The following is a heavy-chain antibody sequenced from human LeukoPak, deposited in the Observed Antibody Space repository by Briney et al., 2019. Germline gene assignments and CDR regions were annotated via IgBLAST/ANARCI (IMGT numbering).Heavy chain of an antibody. Sequence: SETLSLTCTVSGGSISSYYWSWIRQPPGKGLEWIGYIYYSGSANYNASLKSRVTISVDTSKNQFSLKLSSVTAADTAVYYCARLRNYASGNYYNDFWGQGALVTVSS. D-gene: IGHD3-10*01. CDR3: ARLRNYASGNYYNDF. J-gene: IGHJ4*02. CDR1: GGSISSYY. V-gene: IGHV4-59*08. CDR2: IYYSGSA.